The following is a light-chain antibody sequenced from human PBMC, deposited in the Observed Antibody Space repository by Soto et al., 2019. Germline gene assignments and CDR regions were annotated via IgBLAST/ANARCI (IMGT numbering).Light chain of an antibody. Sequence: EIVMTQSPSTLSVSAGERVTLSCRASQSISSSLAWYQQKPGQAPKLLIYGASTRANGIPARFSGSGSGTEVTLTISSLQSEDFAVYYCQQYNNWPSLTFGGGTKVEIK. CDR1: QSISSS. J-gene: IGKJ4*01. CDR2: GAS. V-gene: IGKV3-15*01. CDR3: QQYNNWPSLT.